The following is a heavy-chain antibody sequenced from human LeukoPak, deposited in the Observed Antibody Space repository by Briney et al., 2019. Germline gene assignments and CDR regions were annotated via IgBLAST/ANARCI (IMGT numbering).Heavy chain of an antibody. CDR2: IYYSGST. J-gene: IGHJ4*02. CDR1: GGSISSSSYY. CDR3: ARHEASAVYYDFWSGYYSNLFDY. D-gene: IGHD3-3*01. Sequence: SETLSLTCTVSGGSISSSSYYWGWIRQPPGKGLEWIGSIYYSGSTYYNPSLKSRVTISVDTSKNQFSLKLSSVTAADTAVYYCARHEASAVYYDFWSGYYSNLFDYWGQGTLVTVSS. V-gene: IGHV4-39*01.